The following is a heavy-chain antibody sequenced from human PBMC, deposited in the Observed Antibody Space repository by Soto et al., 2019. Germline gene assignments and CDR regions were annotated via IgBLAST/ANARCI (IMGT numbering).Heavy chain of an antibody. V-gene: IGHV4-34*01. CDR3: ARGGEGVVATH. J-gene: IGHJ4*02. CDR1: GGSLSGYY. CDR2: VKDGGHT. D-gene: IGHD5-12*01. Sequence: QVQLQQWGAGLLKPSETLSLNCAVTGGSLSGYYWSWIRQPPGKGLEWIGEVKDGGHTNYSPSLRGRVTISSDASNSQFALRLNSVTAADTGVYYCARGGEGVVATHWDQGSLVTVSS.